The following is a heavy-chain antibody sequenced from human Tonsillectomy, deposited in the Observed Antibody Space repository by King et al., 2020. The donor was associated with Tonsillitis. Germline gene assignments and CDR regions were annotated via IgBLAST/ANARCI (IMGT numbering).Heavy chain of an antibody. CDR2: IYYSGST. CDR1: GGSISSGGYY. D-gene: IGHD3-22*01. J-gene: IGHJ1*01. V-gene: IGHV4-31*03. Sequence: VQLQESGPGLVTPSQTLSLTCTVSGGSISSGGYYWSWIRQHPGKGLEWIGYIYYSGSTYYNPSLKSRVTISVDTSKNQFSLKLSSVTAADTAVYYCASHYDSSGYYYSRYFQHWGQGTLVTVSS. CDR3: ASHYDSSGYYYSRYFQH.